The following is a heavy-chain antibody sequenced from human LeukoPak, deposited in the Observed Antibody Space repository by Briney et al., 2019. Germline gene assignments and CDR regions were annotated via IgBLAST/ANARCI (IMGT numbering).Heavy chain of an antibody. CDR2: IKPDSGAT. Sequence: GASLKLSCKASGYTFTVHYLHWLRQAPGQGLEWMDWIKPDSGATNFAHNFQGRVTMTSDASINTAYMELSSLTSDDTAVYYCARDHDYGPDYWGQGTLVTVSA. V-gene: IGHV1-2*02. J-gene: IGHJ4*02. CDR3: ARDHDYGPDY. CDR1: GYTFTVHY. D-gene: IGHD4/OR15-4a*01.